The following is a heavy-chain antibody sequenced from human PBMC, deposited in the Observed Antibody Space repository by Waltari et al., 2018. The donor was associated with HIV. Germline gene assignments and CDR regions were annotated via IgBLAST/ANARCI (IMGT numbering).Heavy chain of an antibody. CDR2: CKVSGTNT. Sequence: EVQLVESGGGLVQPGGSLRLSCAASGFTFNTYWMHWVRQAPGMGLVWVIKCKVSGTNTTDADSLNGRCTLSRDDAKNTLYLQMSSLRVEDTAVYFCAKQGRGDTGPFQSWGQGTLFTVSS. CDR1: GFTFNTYW. V-gene: IGHV3-74*01. D-gene: IGHD6-19*01. CDR3: AKQGRGDTGPFQS. J-gene: IGHJ5*02.